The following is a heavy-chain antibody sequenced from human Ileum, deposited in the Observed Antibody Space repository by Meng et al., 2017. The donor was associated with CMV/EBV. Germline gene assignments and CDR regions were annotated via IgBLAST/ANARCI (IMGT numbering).Heavy chain of an antibody. CDR3: ARDPTQTGYYSCYYYGMDV. Sequence: GESLKIPCPAPGFTFSSYSMNWVRQAPGKGLEWVSSISSSSSYIYYADPVKGRFTISRDNAKNALYLQMNSLRAEDTAVYYCARDPTQTGYYSCYYYGMDVWGQGTTVTVSS. CDR1: GFTFSSYS. J-gene: IGHJ6*02. CDR2: ISSSSSYI. D-gene: IGHD3-9*01. V-gene: IGHV3-21*01.